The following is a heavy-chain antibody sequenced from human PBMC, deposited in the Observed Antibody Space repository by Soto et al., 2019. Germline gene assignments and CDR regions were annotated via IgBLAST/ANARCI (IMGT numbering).Heavy chain of an antibody. CDR2: IYYSGST. CDR3: ARDPKGNNWFDP. V-gene: IGHV4-59*01. CDR1: GGSISSYF. Sequence: TSEILSLTCTVSGGSISSYFWSWIRQPPGKGLEWIGYIYYSGSTNYNPSLKSRVTISVDTSKNQFSLKLSSVTAADTAVYYCARDPKGNNWFDPWGQGTLVTVSS. J-gene: IGHJ5*02.